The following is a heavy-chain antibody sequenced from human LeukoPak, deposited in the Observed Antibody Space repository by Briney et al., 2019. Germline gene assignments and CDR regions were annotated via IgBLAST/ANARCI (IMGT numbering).Heavy chain of an antibody. D-gene: IGHD1-26*01. CDR3: ARDPGAREVGFDY. J-gene: IGHJ4*02. Sequence: GGSLRLFCAASGFTVSSNYMSWVRQAPGKGLEWVSVIYSGGSTYYADSVKGRFTISRDNSKNTLYPQMNSLRAEDTAVYYCARDPGAREVGFDYWGQGTLVTVSS. CDR1: GFTVSSNY. CDR2: IYSGGST. V-gene: IGHV3-53*01.